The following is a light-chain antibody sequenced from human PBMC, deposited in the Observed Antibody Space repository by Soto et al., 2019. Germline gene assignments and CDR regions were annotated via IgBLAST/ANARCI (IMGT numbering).Light chain of an antibody. Sequence: AIQMIQSPSSLSASVGDRVTITCRASQGIGTELGWYQLKPGKAPKLLVYGASTLQSGVLPRFSGSGSGTDFTLTISSLQPDDFATYYCLQDFSYPRTFGQGTKVEIK. V-gene: IGKV1-6*02. J-gene: IGKJ1*01. CDR1: QGIGTE. CDR3: LQDFSYPRT. CDR2: GAS.